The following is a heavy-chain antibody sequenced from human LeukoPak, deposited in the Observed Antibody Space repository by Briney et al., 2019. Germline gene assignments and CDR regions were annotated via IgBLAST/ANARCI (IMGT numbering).Heavy chain of an antibody. CDR2: INPNSGNT. V-gene: IGHV1-18*04. D-gene: IGHD3-10*01. J-gene: IGHJ4*02. Sequence: GASVKVSCKASGYTFTGYYMHWVRQAPGQGLEWMGWINPNSGNTNYAQKLQGRVTMTTDTSTSTVYMELRSLRSDDTAVYYCASFQYYGSGSYFGFDYWGQGTLVTVSS. CDR3: ASFQYYGSGSYFGFDY. CDR1: GYTFTGYY.